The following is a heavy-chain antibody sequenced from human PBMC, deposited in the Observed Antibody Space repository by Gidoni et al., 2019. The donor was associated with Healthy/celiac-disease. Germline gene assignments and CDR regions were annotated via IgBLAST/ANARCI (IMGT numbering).Heavy chain of an antibody. CDR3: ARKVGATTVGFDY. CDR2: IYYSGST. V-gene: IGHV4-31*03. Sequence: QVQLQESGPGLVKPSQTLSLTCTVSGGSISRGGYYWSWIRQRPGKGRAWIGYIYYSGSTYYNPSLKSRVTISVDTSKNQFSLKLSSVTAADTAVYYCARKVGATTVGFDYWGQGTLVTVSS. J-gene: IGHJ4*02. CDR1: GGSISRGGYY. D-gene: IGHD1-26*01.